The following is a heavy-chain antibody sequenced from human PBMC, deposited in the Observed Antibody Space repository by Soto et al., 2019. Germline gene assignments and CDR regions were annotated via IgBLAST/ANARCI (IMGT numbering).Heavy chain of an antibody. V-gene: IGHV3-30*18. CDR3: AKDLQIRYFDWYFDY. Sequence: GSLRLSCAASGFTFNGYGIHWVRQAPGKGLEWVAVISYDGGNKYYGGSVEGRFTISRDNSKNTLYLQMNSLRAEDTAVYYCAKDLQIRYFDWYFDYWGQGTLVTVSS. D-gene: IGHD3-9*01. J-gene: IGHJ4*02. CDR2: ISYDGGNK. CDR1: GFTFNGYG.